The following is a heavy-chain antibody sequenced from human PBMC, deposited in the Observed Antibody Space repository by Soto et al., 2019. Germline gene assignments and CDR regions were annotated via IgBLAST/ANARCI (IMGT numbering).Heavy chain of an antibody. V-gene: IGHV1-24*01. Sequence: ASVKVSCKVSGYTLTELSMHWVRQAPGKGLEWMGGFDPEDGETIYAQKFQGRVTMTEDTSTDTAYMELSSLRPEDTAVYYCATDVAVAGPKPWLDHWGQGTLVTVSS. CDR3: ATDVAVAGPKPWLDH. J-gene: IGHJ5*02. D-gene: IGHD6-19*01. CDR1: GYTLTELS. CDR2: FDPEDGET.